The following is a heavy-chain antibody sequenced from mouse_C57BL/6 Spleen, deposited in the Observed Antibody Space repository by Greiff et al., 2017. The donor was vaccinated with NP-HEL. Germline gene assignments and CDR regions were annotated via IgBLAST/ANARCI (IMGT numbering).Heavy chain of an antibody. CDR1: GYTFTSYW. Sequence: QVQLQQPGAELVKPGASVKMSCKASGYTFTSYWITWVKQRPGQGLEWIGDIYPGSGSTNYNEKFKSKATLTVDTSSSTAYMQLSSLTSEDSAVYYCARSGGYSNYQFAYWGQGTLVTVSA. J-gene: IGHJ3*01. CDR2: IYPGSGST. V-gene: IGHV1-55*01. CDR3: ARSGGYSNYQFAY. D-gene: IGHD2-5*01.